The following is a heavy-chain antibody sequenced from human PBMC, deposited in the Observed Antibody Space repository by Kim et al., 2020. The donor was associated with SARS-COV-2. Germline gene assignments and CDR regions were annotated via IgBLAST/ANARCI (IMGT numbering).Heavy chain of an antibody. Sequence: GGSLRLSCAASGFAFSSYAMYWVRQAPGKGLEWVSVIYSDTSSTYYADSVKGRFTISRDNSKNTLYLQLNSLRAEDTAIYYCVKASGAGKGYFDYWGQGTLVTVSS. CDR1: GFAFSSYA. CDR3: VKASGAGKGYFDY. CDR2: IYSDTSST. J-gene: IGHJ4*02. D-gene: IGHD6-19*01. V-gene: IGHV3-23*03.